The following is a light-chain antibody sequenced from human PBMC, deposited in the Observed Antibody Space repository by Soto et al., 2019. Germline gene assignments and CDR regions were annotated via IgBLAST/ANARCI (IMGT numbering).Light chain of an antibody. V-gene: IGKV1-9*01. J-gene: IGKJ1*01. CDR1: PAIASF. Sequence: IQLTQSPSSPSASVGDRVTITCRASPAIASFLAWYQQKPGTAPKLLIYGASTLQSGVPSRFSGSRSGTDYTLTIASLQPEDFATYYCQQLNGSPWTFGQGTKVDI. CDR3: QQLNGSPWT. CDR2: GAS.